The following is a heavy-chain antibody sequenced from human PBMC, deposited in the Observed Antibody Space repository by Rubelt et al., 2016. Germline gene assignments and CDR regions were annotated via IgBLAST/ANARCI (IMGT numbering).Heavy chain of an antibody. CDR1: GGSITGYY. J-gene: IGHJ3*02. Sequence: QVQLQESGPALVKPSETLSLTCAVSGGSITGYYWSWIRQPPGKGLEWVGYMHHRRGTNSNLSPKSLVTISIDTSKNQFSLQRSSVTAADTDVYYCARDTYYYDNDDYVDAYDIWGQGTMVTVSS. CDR3: ARDTYYYDNDDYVDAYDI. D-gene: IGHD3-22*01. V-gene: IGHV4-59*01. CDR2: MHHRRGT.